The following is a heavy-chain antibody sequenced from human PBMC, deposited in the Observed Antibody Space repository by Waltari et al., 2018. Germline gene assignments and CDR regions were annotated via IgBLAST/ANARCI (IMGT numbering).Heavy chain of an antibody. CDR3: VRGGPGDYAFDI. Sequence: EVQLLQSGAELKEPGTTVRISCKVSGYTFSDYYIHWVQQAPGKGLRWMGLVDPEDGETIYADNFQGRVTISADTSTDTAFMELSSLRSEDTAVFYCVRGGPGDYAFDIWGQGTMVTVSS. V-gene: IGHV1-69-2*01. D-gene: IGHD4-17*01. CDR2: VDPEDGET. J-gene: IGHJ3*02. CDR1: GYTFSDYY.